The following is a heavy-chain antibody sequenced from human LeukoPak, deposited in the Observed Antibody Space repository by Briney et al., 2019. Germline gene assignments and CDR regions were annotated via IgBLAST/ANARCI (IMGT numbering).Heavy chain of an antibody. CDR1: VYTFTGYY. V-gene: IGHV1-2*02. J-gene: IGHJ3*01. CDR2: VNPNSGGT. Sequence: ASVKVSCKASVYTFTGYYMHWVRQGPGQGLEWMGWVNPNSGGTNYAQKFQGRVTMTRDTSISTAYMELSRLRSDDTAVYYCARSVAPRDAFDVWGQGTMVTVSS. CDR3: ARSVAPRDAFDV.